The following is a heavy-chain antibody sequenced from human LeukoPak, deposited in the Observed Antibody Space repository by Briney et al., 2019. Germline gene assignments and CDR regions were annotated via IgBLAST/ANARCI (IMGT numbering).Heavy chain of an antibody. CDR3: ARDPNGDYIGAFEI. D-gene: IGHD4-17*01. V-gene: IGHV3-23*01. CDR2: ISGGGGTT. CDR1: GFTFSSYA. J-gene: IGHJ3*02. Sequence: GGSLRLSCAASGFTFSSYAMMWLRQAPGKGLEWVSAISGGGGTTLYADSVKGRFTISRDNSKNTLYLQMSSLRAEDTAVYYCARDPNGDYIGAFEIWGQGTMVTVSS.